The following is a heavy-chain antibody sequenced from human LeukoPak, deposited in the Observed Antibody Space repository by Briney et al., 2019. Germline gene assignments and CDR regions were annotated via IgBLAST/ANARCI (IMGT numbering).Heavy chain of an antibody. J-gene: IGHJ3*02. CDR3: AHITMVRGVIPSFAFDI. Sequence: GASVKVSCKASGYTFTSYYMHWVRQAPGQGLEWVGIINPSGGSTSYAQKFQGRVTMTEDTSTDTAYMELSSLRSEDTAVYYCAHITMVRGVIPSFAFDIWGQGTMVTVSS. CDR1: GYTFTSYY. D-gene: IGHD3-10*01. V-gene: IGHV1-46*01. CDR2: INPSGGST.